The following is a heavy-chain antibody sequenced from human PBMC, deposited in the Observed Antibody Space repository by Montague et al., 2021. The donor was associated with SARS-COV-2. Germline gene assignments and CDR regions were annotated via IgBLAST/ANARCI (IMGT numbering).Heavy chain of an antibody. J-gene: IGHJ3*02. D-gene: IGHD3-9*01. CDR3: ARTYYDILTGYYNRGAFDI. Sequence: SETLSLTCTVSGGSISSNYWSWIRQPPGKGLEWIGNIYYSGSTNYNPSLKSRVTISVDTSKNQFSLKLSSVTAADTAVYYCARTYYDILTGYYNRGAFDIWGQGTMVTVSS. CDR1: GGSISSNY. CDR2: IYYSGST. V-gene: IGHV4-59*08.